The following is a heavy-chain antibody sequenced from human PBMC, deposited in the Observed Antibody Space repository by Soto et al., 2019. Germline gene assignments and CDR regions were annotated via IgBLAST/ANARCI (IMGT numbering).Heavy chain of an antibody. Sequence: EVQLLESGGGLVQPGGSLRLSCAASGFTFSSYAMRWVRQAPGKGLEWVSAISGSGDSTYYADSVKGRFTISRDNSKNTLYLHMNSLRAEGTAVYYCARRGSGSYYDYWGQGTLVTVSS. V-gene: IGHV3-23*01. CDR1: GFTFSSYA. CDR2: ISGSGDST. D-gene: IGHD1-26*01. J-gene: IGHJ4*02. CDR3: ARRGSGSYYDY.